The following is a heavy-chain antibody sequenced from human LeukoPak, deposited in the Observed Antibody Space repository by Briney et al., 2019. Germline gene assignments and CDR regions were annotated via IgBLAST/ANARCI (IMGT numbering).Heavy chain of an antibody. CDR2: INHSGST. D-gene: IGHD3-10*01. Sequence: PSETLSLTCAVYGGSFSGYYWSWIRQPPGKGLEWIGEINHSGSTNYNPSLKSRVTISVDTSKNQFSLKLSSVTAADTAVYYCARFPATRWFGELLTFDYYYYYGMDVWGQGTTVTVSS. J-gene: IGHJ6*02. CDR3: ARFPATRWFGELLTFDYYYYYGMDV. CDR1: GGSFSGYY. V-gene: IGHV4-34*01.